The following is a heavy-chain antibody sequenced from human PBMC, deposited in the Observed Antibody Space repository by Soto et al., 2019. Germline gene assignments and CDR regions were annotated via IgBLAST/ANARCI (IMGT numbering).Heavy chain of an antibody. CDR2: IFSNGDT. D-gene: IGHD1-1*01. Sequence: ELQLVASGGGLVQPGGSLRLSCAASGFTVSNNYVRWVRQAPGKGLEWVSLIFSNGDTRYADSVKGRFTISRDSSSNTLYLQMNILRVDDTAVYYCSRDGTYNWVGGQGIHVTVSS. V-gene: IGHV3-66*01. CDR3: SRDGTYNWV. J-gene: IGHJ4*02. CDR1: GFTVSNNY.